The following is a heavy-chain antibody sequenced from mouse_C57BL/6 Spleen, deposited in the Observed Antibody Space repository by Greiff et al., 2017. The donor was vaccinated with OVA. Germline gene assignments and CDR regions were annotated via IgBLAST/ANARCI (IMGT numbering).Heavy chain of an antibody. J-gene: IGHJ4*01. CDR1: GYTFTSYW. CDR3: AMGYYYGSSYYAMDY. Sequence: VQLQQPGAELVKPGASVKVSCKASGYTFTSYWMHWVKQRPGQGLEWIGRIHPSDSDTNYNQKFKGKATLTVDKSSSTAYMQLSSLTSEDSAVYYCAMGYYYGSSYYAMDYWGQGTSVTVSS. V-gene: IGHV1-74*01. CDR2: IHPSDSDT. D-gene: IGHD1-1*01.